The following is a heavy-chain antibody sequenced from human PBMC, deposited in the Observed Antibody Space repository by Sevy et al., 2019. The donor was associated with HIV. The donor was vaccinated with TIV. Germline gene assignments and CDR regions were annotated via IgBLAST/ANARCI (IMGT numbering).Heavy chain of an antibody. CDR1: GFTFSNYA. V-gene: IGHV3-23*01. Sequence: GGSLRLSCAASGFTFSNYAMSWVRQAPGKGLEWVSSISRSGSSTDYADSVKGLFTISRDKSMNTLYLQMNSLRAEDTAVYYCAKVDVVVPVADYGLDVWGQGTTVTVSS. D-gene: IGHD2-2*01. J-gene: IGHJ6*02. CDR3: AKVDVVVPVADYGLDV. CDR2: ISRSGSST.